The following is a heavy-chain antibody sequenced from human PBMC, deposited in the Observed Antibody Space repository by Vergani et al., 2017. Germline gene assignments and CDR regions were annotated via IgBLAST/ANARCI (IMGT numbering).Heavy chain of an antibody. Sequence: VQLVESGGGLVQPGGSLRLSCAASGFTFSSYAMSWVRQAPGKGLEWVSAISGSGGSTYYADSVKGRFTISRDNSKNTLYLQMNSLRAEDTAVYYCAKQGASSWYQNLLVDYWGQGTLVTVSS. CDR2: ISGSGGST. CDR3: AKQGASSWYQNLLVDY. V-gene: IGHV3-23*04. CDR1: GFTFSSYA. D-gene: IGHD6-13*01. J-gene: IGHJ4*02.